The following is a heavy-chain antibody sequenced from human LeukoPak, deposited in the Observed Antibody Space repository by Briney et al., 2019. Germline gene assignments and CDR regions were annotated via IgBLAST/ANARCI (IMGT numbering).Heavy chain of an antibody. CDR1: GASVSSSNYY. Sequence: PSETLSLTCTVSGASVSSSNYYWSWIRQPPGKGLEWVGSIYYSGSTNYNPSLKSRVTISIDTSKNQFSLSLSSVTAADTAVYYCAKHSGRWQSSGWFLEFDYWGQGTLVTVSS. J-gene: IGHJ4*02. CDR2: IYYSGST. D-gene: IGHD6-19*01. V-gene: IGHV4-61*01. CDR3: AKHSGRWQSSGWFLEFDY.